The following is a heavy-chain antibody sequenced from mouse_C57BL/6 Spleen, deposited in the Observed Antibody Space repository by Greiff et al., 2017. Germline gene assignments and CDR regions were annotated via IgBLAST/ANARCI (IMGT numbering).Heavy chain of an antibody. CDR3: ARSNWDEEDPVYAMDY. D-gene: IGHD4-1*01. Sequence: QVQLQQPGAALVKPGASVKMSCKASGYTFTSYWITWVKQRPGQGLEWIGDIYPGSGSTNYNEKFKSKATLTVDTSSSTAYMQLSSLTSEDSAVYYCARSNWDEEDPVYAMDYWGQGTSVTVSS. J-gene: IGHJ4*01. CDR2: IYPGSGST. CDR1: GYTFTSYW. V-gene: IGHV1-55*01.